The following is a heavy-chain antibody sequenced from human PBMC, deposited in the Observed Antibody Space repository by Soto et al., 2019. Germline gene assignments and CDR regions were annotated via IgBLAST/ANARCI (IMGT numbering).Heavy chain of an antibody. CDR1: GGSISSSSYY. CDR3: ARGGSPPLSIAAAGTGVIDY. CDR2: IYYSGST. V-gene: IGHV4-39*07. D-gene: IGHD6-13*01. J-gene: IGHJ4*02. Sequence: SETLSLTCTVSGGSISSSSYYWGWIRQPPGKGLEWIGSIYYSGSTYYNPSLKSRVTISVDTSKNQFSLKLSSVTAADTAVYYCARGGSPPLSIAAAGTGVIDYWGQGTLVTVSS.